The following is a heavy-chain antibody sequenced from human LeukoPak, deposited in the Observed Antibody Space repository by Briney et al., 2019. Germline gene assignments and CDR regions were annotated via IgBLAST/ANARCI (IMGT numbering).Heavy chain of an antibody. V-gene: IGHV1-46*01. CDR3: ARPQRGRSTQYYFDY. CDR1: GYTFTSYY. Sequence: EASVKVSCKASGYTFTSYYMHWVRQAPEQGLEWMGIINPSGGSTSYAQKFQGRVTMTRDTSTSTVYMELSSLRSEDTAVYYCARPQRGRSTQYYFDYWGQGTLVTVSS. J-gene: IGHJ4*02. CDR2: INPSGGST. D-gene: IGHD1-26*01.